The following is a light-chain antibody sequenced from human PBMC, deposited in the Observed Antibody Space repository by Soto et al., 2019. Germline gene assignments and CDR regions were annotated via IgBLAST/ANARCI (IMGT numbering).Light chain of an antibody. CDR3: QQYVSSPMYT. Sequence: EIVLTQSAGTLSLCPGERATLSCRASQSVSSNYLAWYQQKPGQAPRLLIYGASSRATGIPDRFSGSGSGTDFTLTISRLEPEDFAVYYCQQYVSSPMYTFGQGTKLEIK. CDR2: GAS. J-gene: IGKJ2*01. CDR1: QSVSSNY. V-gene: IGKV3-20*01.